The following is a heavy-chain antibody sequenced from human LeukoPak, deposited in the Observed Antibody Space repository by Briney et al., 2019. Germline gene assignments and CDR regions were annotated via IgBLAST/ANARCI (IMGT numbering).Heavy chain of an antibody. CDR2: IYYSGST. CDR1: GGSISSGDYY. V-gene: IGHV4-30-4*01. D-gene: IGHD2-15*01. CDR3: ARDLLNEGSHLDY. Sequence: NTSETLSLTCTVSGGSISSGDYYWSWIRQPPGKGLEWIGYIYYSGSTYYNPSLKSRVTISVDTSKNQFSLKLSSVTAADTAVYYCARDLLNEGSHLDYWGQGTLVTVSS. J-gene: IGHJ4*02.